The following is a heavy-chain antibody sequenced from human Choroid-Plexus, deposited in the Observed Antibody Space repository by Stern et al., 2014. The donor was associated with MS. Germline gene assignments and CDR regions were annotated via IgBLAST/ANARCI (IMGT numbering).Heavy chain of an antibody. V-gene: IGHV3-30*18. CDR1: GFTFGSCA. CDR3: AKDRQYLTYFFDH. CDR2: VTYDGSNK. D-gene: IGHD2/OR15-2a*01. Sequence: VQLVESGGGVVQPGRPLRLSCVAYGFTFGSCAMHWVRQAPGKGLEWEAGVTYDGSNKYYADSVKVRFTISRDNSQNTLYMQMSSLRPEDTAVYYCAKDRQYLTYFFDHWGQGSLVTVSS. J-gene: IGHJ5*02.